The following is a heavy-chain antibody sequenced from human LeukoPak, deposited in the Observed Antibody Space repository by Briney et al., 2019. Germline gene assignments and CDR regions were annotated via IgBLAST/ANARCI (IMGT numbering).Heavy chain of an antibody. CDR2: VGASGTDT. D-gene: IGHD6-19*01. J-gene: IGHJ4*02. CDR1: GFTFSSYD. V-gene: IGHV3-13*04. Sequence: PGGSLRLSCAASGFTFSSYDMHWVRQATGKGLEWVSAVGASGTDTYYPGSVKGRFTISRENAKNSLYLQMNNLRAGDTAVYYCAREARGSGWQNFDSWGQGTLVTVSS. CDR3: AREARGSGWQNFDS.